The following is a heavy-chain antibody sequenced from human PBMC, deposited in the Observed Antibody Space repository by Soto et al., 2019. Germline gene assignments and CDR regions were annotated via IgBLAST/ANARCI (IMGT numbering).Heavy chain of an antibody. Sequence: QVQLQESGPGLARPSGTLSLTCAVSGASISNSVWWNWVRQPPGKGLEWIGEVYHSGSANYNPSLKSRVTIAVEKSKHQFSLRRSSVTAADTALYYCARRVDGSGILDYWGRGTLVTVAS. J-gene: IGHJ4*02. CDR3: ARRVDGSGILDY. D-gene: IGHD3-10*01. CDR1: GASISNSVW. CDR2: VYHSGSA. V-gene: IGHV4-4*02.